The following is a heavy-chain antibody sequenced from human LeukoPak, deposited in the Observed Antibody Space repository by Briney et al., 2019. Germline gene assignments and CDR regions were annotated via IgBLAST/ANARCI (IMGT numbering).Heavy chain of an antibody. Sequence: GGSLRLSCAASRFIFDNYGMTWVRQAPGKGLEWVSGISDDGYSTYYADSVKGRFTISRDNSRNSLYLQMNSLRSEDTAFYYCAKGNSGEYYDTYFDSWGQGTLVAVSS. V-gene: IGHV3-43*02. J-gene: IGHJ4*02. CDR3: AKGNSGEYYDTYFDS. D-gene: IGHD1-26*01. CDR2: ISDDGYST. CDR1: RFIFDNYG.